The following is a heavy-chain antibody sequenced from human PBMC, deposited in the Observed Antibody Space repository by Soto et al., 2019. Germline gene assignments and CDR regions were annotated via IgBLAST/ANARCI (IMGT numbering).Heavy chain of an antibody. D-gene: IGHD6-13*01. Sequence: QVQLVQSGAEVKKPGSSVKVSCKASGGTFSSYAISWVRQAPGQGLDWMGGIIPIFGTANYAQKFQGRVTITADKSTSTAYMELSSLRSEDTAVYYCAKTAGVYSSSWHPPFDYWGQGTLVTVSS. CDR3: AKTAGVYSSSWHPPFDY. J-gene: IGHJ4*02. CDR2: IIPIFGTA. CDR1: GGTFSSYA. V-gene: IGHV1-69*06.